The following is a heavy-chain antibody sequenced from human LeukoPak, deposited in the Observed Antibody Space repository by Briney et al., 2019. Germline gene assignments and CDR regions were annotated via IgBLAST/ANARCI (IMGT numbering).Heavy chain of an antibody. CDR1: GFAFSTYD. Sequence: PGGSLRLSCAASGFAFSTYDMHRVRQATGEGLEWVSAIGVAGDTYYPGSVKGRFTISRENAKNSLYLQMNSLRAGDTAVYYCARGFVHAFDIWGQGTMVTVSS. CDR3: ARGFVHAFDI. CDR2: IGVAGDT. J-gene: IGHJ3*02. V-gene: IGHV3-13*04. D-gene: IGHD6-6*01.